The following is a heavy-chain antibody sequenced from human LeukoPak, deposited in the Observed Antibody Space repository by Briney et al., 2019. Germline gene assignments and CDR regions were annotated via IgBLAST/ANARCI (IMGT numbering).Heavy chain of an antibody. CDR1: GGTFSSYA. Sequence: SVKVSCKASGGTFSSYAISWVRQAPGQGLEWMGGIIPIFGTANYAQKFQGRVTITADKSTSTAYMELSSLRSEDTAVYYCARVAIDILTGHYYYMDVWGKGTTVTVSS. D-gene: IGHD3-9*01. CDR2: IIPIFGTA. V-gene: IGHV1-69*06. CDR3: ARVAIDILTGHYYYMDV. J-gene: IGHJ6*03.